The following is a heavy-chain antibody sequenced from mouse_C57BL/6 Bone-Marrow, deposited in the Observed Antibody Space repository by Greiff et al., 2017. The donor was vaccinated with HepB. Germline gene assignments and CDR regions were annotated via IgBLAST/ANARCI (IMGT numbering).Heavy chain of an antibody. CDR1: GYTFTSYW. CDR2: IDPSDSYT. CDR3: ARSHAMDY. J-gene: IGHJ4*01. Sequence: QVHVKQPGAELVMPGASVKLSCKASGYTFTSYWMHWVKQRPGQGLEWIGEIDPSDSYTNYNQKFKGKSTLTVDKSSSTAYMQLSSLTSEDSAVYYCARSHAMDYWGQGTSVTVSS. V-gene: IGHV1-69*01.